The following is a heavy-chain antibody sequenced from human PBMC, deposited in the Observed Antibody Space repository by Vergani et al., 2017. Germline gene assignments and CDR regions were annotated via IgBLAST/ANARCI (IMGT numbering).Heavy chain of an antibody. CDR2: IYYSGST. CDR1: GGSISSYY. V-gene: IGHV4-59*08. D-gene: IGHD6-13*01. Sequence: QVQLQESGPGLVKPSETLSLTCTVSGGSISSYYWSWIRQPPGKGLEWIGYIYYSGSTNYNPSLKSRVTISVDTSKNQFSLKLSSVTAADTAVYYCARAVRQLVSGFDYWGQGTLVTVSS. CDR3: ARAVRQLVSGFDY. J-gene: IGHJ4*02.